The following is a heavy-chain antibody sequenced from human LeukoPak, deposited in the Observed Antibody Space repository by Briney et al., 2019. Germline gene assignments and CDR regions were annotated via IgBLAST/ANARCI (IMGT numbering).Heavy chain of an antibody. CDR1: GFTFSSYW. CDR3: AKNRDSSDYPRDFDY. J-gene: IGHJ4*02. V-gene: IGHV3-7*01. Sequence: PGGSLRLSCVGSGFTFSSYWMSWVRQAPGKGLEWVANINQDGSEKYYVDSVKGRFTVSRDNSKDTVYLQMNSLRTEDTAVYYCAKNRDSSDYPRDFDYWGQGTLVTVSS. CDR2: INQDGSEK. D-gene: IGHD3-22*01.